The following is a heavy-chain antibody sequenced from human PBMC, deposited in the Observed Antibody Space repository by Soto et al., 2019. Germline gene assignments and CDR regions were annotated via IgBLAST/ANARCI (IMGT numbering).Heavy chain of an antibody. V-gene: IGHV2-5*02. CDR2: IYWDDDN. Sequence: QITLKESGPTLVKPTQTLTLTCTFSGFSLSTSGVGVGWFRQPPGKALEWLALIYWDDDNRYSPSLKSRLTIIKENTNNKVVLTVPDMDPIDTATYYCAHYISTGPAGWFDPWGQGTLVIVSS. J-gene: IGHJ5*02. D-gene: IGHD3-9*01. CDR3: AHYISTGPAGWFDP. CDR1: GFSLSTSGVG.